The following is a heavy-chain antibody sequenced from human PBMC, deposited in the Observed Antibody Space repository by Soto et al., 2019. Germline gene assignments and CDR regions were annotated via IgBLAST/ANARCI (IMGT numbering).Heavy chain of an antibody. CDR3: VRQYPSSSRHFDH. V-gene: IGHV3-21*01. CDR2: ISAGSSNI. Sequence: EVALVESGGGLVKPGGSLTLSCAASGFTFRTYYMIWVRQAPGQGLEWVASISAGSSNIYYAPSVKGRFTISRDNAKNLLFLQTNSLRADDTAVYYCVRQYPSSSRHFDHWGQGTLVTVSS. D-gene: IGHD6-6*01. J-gene: IGHJ4*02. CDR1: GFTFRTYY.